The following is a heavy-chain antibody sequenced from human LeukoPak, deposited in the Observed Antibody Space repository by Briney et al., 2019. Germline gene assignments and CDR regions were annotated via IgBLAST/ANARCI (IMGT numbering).Heavy chain of an antibody. CDR3: ARVSGSGSYYSDY. J-gene: IGHJ4*02. Sequence: PGGSLRLSCAASGFTFNNAKMNWVRQAPGKGLEWVSSISGSSSYIYYADSVKGRFTISRDNAKNSLYLHMNSLRAEDTAVYYCARVSGSGSYYSDYWGRGTLVTVSS. D-gene: IGHD3-10*01. CDR1: GFTFNNAK. V-gene: IGHV3-21*01. CDR2: ISGSSSYI.